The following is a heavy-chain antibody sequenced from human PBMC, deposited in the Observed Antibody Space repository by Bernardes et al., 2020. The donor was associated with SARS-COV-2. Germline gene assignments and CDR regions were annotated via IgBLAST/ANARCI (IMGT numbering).Heavy chain of an antibody. CDR3: ARHTFDFWSGYLHYGIDL. J-gene: IGHJ6*02. CDR2: IYYSGST. D-gene: IGHD3-3*01. CDR1: GGAISSISYY. V-gene: IGHV4-39*01. Sequence: SEPLSLTCTVSGGAISSISYYWGWLRQPPGKGLEWIGNIYYSGSTYYNPSFGSRVTMSVDTSKSQFSLKLSSVTAADTALYFCARHTFDFWSGYLHYGIDLWGQGTPVTVSS.